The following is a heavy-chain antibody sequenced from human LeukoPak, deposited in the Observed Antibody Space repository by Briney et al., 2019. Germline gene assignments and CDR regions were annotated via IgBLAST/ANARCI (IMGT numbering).Heavy chain of an antibody. J-gene: IGHJ4*02. V-gene: IGHV4-59*01. CDR2: IYYSGST. D-gene: IGHD5-24*01. Sequence: SETLSLTCTVSGGSISSYYWSWIRQPPGEGLEWIGYIYYSGSTNYNPSLKSRVTISVDTSKNQFSLKLSSVTAADTAVYYCARGKVVRWLNFDYWGQGTLVTVSS. CDR1: GGSISSYY. CDR3: ARGKVVRWLNFDY.